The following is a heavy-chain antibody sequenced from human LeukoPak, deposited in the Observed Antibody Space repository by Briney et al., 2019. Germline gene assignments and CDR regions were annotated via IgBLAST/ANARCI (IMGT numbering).Heavy chain of an antibody. V-gene: IGHV3-48*03. CDR2: ISESGSTI. J-gene: IGHJ4*02. D-gene: IGHD4-17*01. Sequence: GGSLRVSCAASGFNLRTYEMNWVRQAPGKGLERVAYISESGSTIYYADSVKGRFTISRDNAKNSLYLQLNSLRAEDTAVYYCASRDSGDYPYFDYWGQGTPVTVSS. CDR1: GFNLRTYE. CDR3: ASRDSGDYPYFDY.